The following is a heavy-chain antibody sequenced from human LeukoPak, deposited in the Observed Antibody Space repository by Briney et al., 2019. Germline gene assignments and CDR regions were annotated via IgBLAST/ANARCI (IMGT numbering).Heavy chain of an antibody. D-gene: IGHD3-22*01. Sequence: GGSLRLSCAASGFTLSSYGMHWVRQAPGKGLEWVAVISYDGSNKYYADSVKGRFTISRDNSKNTLYLQMNSLRAEDTAVYYCAKDFYYYDSSDYNFDYWGQGTLVTVSS. V-gene: IGHV3-30*18. CDR2: ISYDGSNK. CDR1: GFTLSSYG. CDR3: AKDFYYYDSSDYNFDY. J-gene: IGHJ4*02.